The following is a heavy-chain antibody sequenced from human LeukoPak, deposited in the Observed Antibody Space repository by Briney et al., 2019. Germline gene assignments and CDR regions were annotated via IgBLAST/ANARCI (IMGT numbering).Heavy chain of an antibody. CDR2: ISSSGRTI. D-gene: IGHD2-15*01. Sequence: PGGSLRLSCAASGFIFSDYEMNWVRQAPGKGLEWVSYISSSGRTIFYADSVKGRFTISRDNSKNTLYLQMDSLRAEATAVYYCARGCSAVSCYAFDYWGQGTLVTVSS. V-gene: IGHV3-48*03. CDR3: ARGCSAVSCYAFDY. J-gene: IGHJ4*02. CDR1: GFIFSDYE.